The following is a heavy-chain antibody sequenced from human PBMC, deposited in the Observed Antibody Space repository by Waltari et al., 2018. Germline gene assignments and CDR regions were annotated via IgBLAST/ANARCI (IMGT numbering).Heavy chain of an antibody. D-gene: IGHD2-21*02. J-gene: IGHJ6*02. Sequence: QVHLVQSGAEVKKPGASVKVSCKVSGYTLPELSMHWVRQAPGKGLEWMGGFDPEDGETSYAHECRGRVTMIEDTSTDTAYMELSSLRSEDTAVYYCATGVGCGGDCYGKMDVWGQGTTVTVSS. CDR3: ATGVGCGGDCYGKMDV. CDR1: GYTLPELS. CDR2: FDPEDGET. V-gene: IGHV1-24*01.